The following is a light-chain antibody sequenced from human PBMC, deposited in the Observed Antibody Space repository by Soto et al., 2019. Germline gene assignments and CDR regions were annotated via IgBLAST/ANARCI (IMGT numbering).Light chain of an antibody. Sequence: EFVLTQSPGTLSLSPGERATLSCRASQTVRNNYLAWYQQKPGQAPRLLIYGTSTRAPGIPPRFSGSGSGTEFTLTISSLQSEDFALYCCQQYGSSPLTFGGGTKVDIK. CDR2: GTS. CDR1: QTVRNNY. J-gene: IGKJ4*01. CDR3: QQYGSSPLT. V-gene: IGKV3-20*01.